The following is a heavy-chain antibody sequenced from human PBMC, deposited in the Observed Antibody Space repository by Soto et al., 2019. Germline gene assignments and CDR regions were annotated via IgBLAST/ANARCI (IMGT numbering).Heavy chain of an antibody. J-gene: IGHJ4*01. CDR2: IYYSGST. D-gene: IGHD3-9*01. V-gene: IGHV4-59*01. Sequence: SETLSLTCTVSGGSISSYYWSWIRQPPGKGLEWIGYIYYSGSTNYNPSLKSRVTISVDTSKNQFSLKLSSVTAADTAVYYCARGTRAYDILTHSGHGTLVTVSS. CDR1: GGSISSYY. CDR3: ARGTRAYDILTH.